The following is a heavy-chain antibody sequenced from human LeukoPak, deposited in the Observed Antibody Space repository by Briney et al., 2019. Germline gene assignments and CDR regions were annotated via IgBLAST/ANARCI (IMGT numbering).Heavy chain of an antibody. V-gene: IGHV1-2*02. Sequence: ASVRVSCKASGYTFSDYYIHWVRQAPGRGLEWLGWINPRTGVTSRTQSFQGRVTMTASLSISTVYLDLSRLRPDDTAVYYCAKAVVVSDDGLDVWGRGTLVTVS. CDR3: AKAVVVSDDGLDV. CDR1: GYTFSDYY. CDR2: INPRTGVT. D-gene: IGHD5/OR15-5a*01. J-gene: IGHJ3*01.